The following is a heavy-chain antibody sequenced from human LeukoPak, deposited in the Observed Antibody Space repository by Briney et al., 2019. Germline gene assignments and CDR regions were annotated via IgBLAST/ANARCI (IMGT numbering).Heavy chain of an antibody. V-gene: IGHV3-74*01. J-gene: IGHJ4*02. CDR2: ISGDGSST. CDR3: ARELPFDY. Sequence: PGGSLRLSCAASGFTFSSYWMHWVRQAPGKGLVWVSRISGDGSSTTYAESVKGRFTISRDNAKNTLYLHMNSLRAEDTAVYYCARELPFDYWGQGTLVTVSS. CDR1: GFTFSSYW.